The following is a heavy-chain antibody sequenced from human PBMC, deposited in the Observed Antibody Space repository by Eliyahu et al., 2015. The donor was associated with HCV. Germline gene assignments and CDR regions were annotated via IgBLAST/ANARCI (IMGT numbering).Heavy chain of an antibody. J-gene: IGHJ5*02. D-gene: IGHD3-3*01. V-gene: IGHV1-69*01. CDR1: GGTFSSYA. Sequence: QVQLVQSGAEVKKPGSSVKVSCKASGGTFSSYAXSWVRQAPGQGLEWMGGIIPIFGTANYAQKFQGRVTITADESTSTAYMELSSLRSEDTAVYYCARAAGDDFWSGYYRADWFDPWGQGTLVTVSS. CDR3: ARAAGDDFWSGYYRADWFDP. CDR2: IIPIFGTA.